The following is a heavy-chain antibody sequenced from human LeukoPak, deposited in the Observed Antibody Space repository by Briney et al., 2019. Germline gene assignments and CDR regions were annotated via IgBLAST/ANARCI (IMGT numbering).Heavy chain of an antibody. CDR1: GFTFSSSA. V-gene: IGHV3-23*01. Sequence: GGSLRLSCAASGFTFSSSAMTWVRQAPGKGLEWVSLISGSGGSPYYADSVLGRFTIPRDNSKNTLYLQMNNLRAEDTAVYYCARSPGPMPASTIYYFDYWGQGALVTVSA. D-gene: IGHD5-24*01. CDR2: ISGSGGSP. CDR3: ARSPGPMPASTIYYFDY. J-gene: IGHJ4*02.